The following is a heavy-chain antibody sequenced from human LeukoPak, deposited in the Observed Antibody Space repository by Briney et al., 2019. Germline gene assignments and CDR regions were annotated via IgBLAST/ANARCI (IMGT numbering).Heavy chain of an antibody. J-gene: IGHJ6*02. CDR2: ISAYNGNT. D-gene: IGHD3-22*01. V-gene: IGHV1-18*01. CDR1: GYTFTSYG. CDR3: ARGYYDSGGYYYYYYGMDV. Sequence: ASVKVSCKASGYTFTSYGISWVRQAPGQGLEWMGWISAYNGNTNYAQKLQGRVTMTTDTSTSTAYMELRSLRSDDTAVYYCARGYYDSGGYYYYYYGMDVWGQGTTVTVSS.